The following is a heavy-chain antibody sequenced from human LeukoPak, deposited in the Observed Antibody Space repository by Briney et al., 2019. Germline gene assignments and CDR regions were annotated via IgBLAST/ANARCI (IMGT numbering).Heavy chain of an antibody. CDR3: ARGTGSRYYYYGMDV. Sequence: SETLSLTCTVSGGSISSYYWSWIRQPPGKGLEWIGYIYYSGSTNYNPSLKSRVTISVDTSKNQFSLKPSSVTAADTAVYYCARGTGSRYYYYGMDVWGQGTTVTVSS. CDR1: GGSISSYY. J-gene: IGHJ6*02. V-gene: IGHV4-59*08. CDR2: IYYSGST. D-gene: IGHD6-25*01.